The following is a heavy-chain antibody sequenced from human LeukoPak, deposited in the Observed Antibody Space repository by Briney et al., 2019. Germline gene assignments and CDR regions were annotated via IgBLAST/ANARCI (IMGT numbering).Heavy chain of an antibody. Sequence: PSQTLSLTCTVSGGSISSGSYYWSWIRQPAGKGLEWIGPIYTSGSTNYNPSLKSRVTISVDTSKNQFSLKLSSVTAADTAVYYCARVRVPYCSSTSCRDAFDIWGQGTMVTVSS. CDR3: ARVRVPYCSSTSCRDAFDI. D-gene: IGHD2-2*01. J-gene: IGHJ3*02. CDR2: IYTSGST. V-gene: IGHV4-61*02. CDR1: GGSISSGSYY.